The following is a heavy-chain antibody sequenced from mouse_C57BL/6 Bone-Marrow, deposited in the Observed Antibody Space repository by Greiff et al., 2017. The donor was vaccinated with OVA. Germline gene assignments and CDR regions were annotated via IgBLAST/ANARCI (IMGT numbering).Heavy chain of an antibody. Sequence: VKLLESGAELVRPGASVTLSCKASGYTFTDYEMHWVKQTPVHGLEWIGAIDPETGGTAYNQKFRGKAILTADKSSSTAYMELRSLTSEDSAVYYCTRKEIYYYGSSDWYFDVWGTGTTVTVSS. CDR1: GYTFTDYE. CDR2: IDPETGGT. V-gene: IGHV1-15*01. D-gene: IGHD1-1*01. CDR3: TRKEIYYYGSSDWYFDV. J-gene: IGHJ1*03.